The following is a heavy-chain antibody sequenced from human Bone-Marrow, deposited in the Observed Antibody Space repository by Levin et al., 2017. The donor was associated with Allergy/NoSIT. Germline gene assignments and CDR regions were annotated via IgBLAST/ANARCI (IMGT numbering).Heavy chain of an antibody. CDR1: GGPINRADNY. J-gene: IGHJ4*02. CDR2: IYYSGNT. CDR3: ARGGVEYHSGSTRLDS. D-gene: IGHD2/OR15-2a*01. V-gene: IGHV4-30-4*01. Sequence: RTSETLSLTCTVSGGPINRADNYWNWIRQSPGKGLEWIGCIYYSGNTYYNPSLQSRLRISLDTSKNQFSLSLSSVTAADTAVYLCARGGVEYHSGSTRLDSWGQGTQVTVSS.